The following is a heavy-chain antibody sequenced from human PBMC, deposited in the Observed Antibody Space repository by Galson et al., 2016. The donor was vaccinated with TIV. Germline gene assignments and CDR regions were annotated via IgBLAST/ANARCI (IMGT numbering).Heavy chain of an antibody. V-gene: IGHV3-66*02. J-gene: IGHJ6*02. CDR3: ARDRVVDATYYYYYFGLDV. D-gene: IGHD3-22*01. Sequence: SLRLSCAASGLSVSINYMTWVRQAPGKGLEWVSLISDGGKTYYPDSVKGRFTISRDNSKNTLYLQMNSLRLEDAAVYYCARDRVVDATYYYYYFGLDVWGQGTAATVSS. CDR1: GLSVSINY. CDR2: ISDGGKT.